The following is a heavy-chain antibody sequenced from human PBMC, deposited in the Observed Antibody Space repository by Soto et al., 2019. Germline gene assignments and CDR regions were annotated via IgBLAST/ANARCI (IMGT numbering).Heavy chain of an antibody. Sequence: VQLVQSGAEVKRPGSSVKVSCNISGGTFSSFAFTWVRQAPGQGLEWMGGFIPLFGPANYAKMFQGRLTIIADDSTSTTYMALSSLTSEDTAVYFCGSLTRIGFFGIENWGQGTLVSVSS. CDR1: GGTFSSFA. J-gene: IGHJ4*02. D-gene: IGHD3-3*02. V-gene: IGHV1-69*01. CDR3: GSLTRIGFFGIEN. CDR2: FIPLFGPA.